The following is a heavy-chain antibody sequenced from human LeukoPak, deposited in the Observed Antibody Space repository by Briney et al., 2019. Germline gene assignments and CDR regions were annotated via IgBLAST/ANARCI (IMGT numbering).Heavy chain of an antibody. CDR2: IYTSGST. CDR3: ARAGQQQRQYQYFQH. J-gene: IGHJ1*01. Sequence: SSETLSLTCTVSGGSISSYYWSWIRQPPGKGLEWIGYIYTSGSTNYNPSLESRVTISVDTSKNQFSLKLSSVTAADTAVYYCARAGQQQRQYQYFQHWGQGTLVTVSS. D-gene: IGHD6-13*01. CDR1: GGSISSYY. V-gene: IGHV4-4*09.